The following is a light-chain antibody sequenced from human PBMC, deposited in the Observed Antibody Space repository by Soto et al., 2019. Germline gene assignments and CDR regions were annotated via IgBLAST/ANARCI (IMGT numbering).Light chain of an antibody. J-gene: IGKJ4*01. CDR2: DIF. V-gene: IGKV3D-15*01. CDR3: QQYNSWPLT. CDR1: QSVGSD. Sequence: EIVLTQSPGTLSLSPGGRAAVSCGASQSVGSDLAWYQQKPGQAPRLVIYDIFTRATGVPTRISGSGSGTEFTLTISSLESEDFAVYYCQQYNSWPLTFGGGTKVDIK.